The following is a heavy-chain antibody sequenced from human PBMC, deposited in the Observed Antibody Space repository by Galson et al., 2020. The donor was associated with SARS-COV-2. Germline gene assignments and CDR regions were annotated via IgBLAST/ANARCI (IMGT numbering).Heavy chain of an antibody. D-gene: IGHD3-10*01. V-gene: IGHV1-18*01. CDR2: ISAYNGNT. Sequence: ASVKVSCKASGYTFTSYGISWVRQAPGQGLEWMGWISAYNGNTNYAQKLQGRVTMTTDTSTSTAYMELRSLRSDDTAVYYCARNIWFGESTPLELFDPWGQGTLVTVSS. J-gene: IGHJ5*02. CDR3: ARNIWFGESTPLELFDP. CDR1: GYTFTSYG.